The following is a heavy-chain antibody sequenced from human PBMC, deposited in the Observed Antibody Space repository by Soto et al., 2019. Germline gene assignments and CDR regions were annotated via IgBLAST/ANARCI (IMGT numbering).Heavy chain of an antibody. CDR2: IYYSGST. Sequence: SETLSLTCTVSGGSISSSSYYWGWIRQPPGKGLEWIGSIYYSGSTYYNPSLKSRVTISVDTSKNQFSLKLSSVTAADTAVYYCACQSSVYYSSCMHVCCQRTTVTVSS. CDR3: ACQSSVYYSSCMHV. CDR1: GGSISSSSYY. V-gene: IGHV4-39*01. D-gene: IGHD6-25*01. J-gene: IGHJ6*02.